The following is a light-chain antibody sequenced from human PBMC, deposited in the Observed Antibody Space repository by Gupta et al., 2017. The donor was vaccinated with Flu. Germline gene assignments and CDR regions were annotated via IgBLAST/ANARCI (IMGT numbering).Light chain of an antibody. CDR1: SSNIGSTY. J-gene: IGLJ3*02. V-gene: IGLV1-47*01. CDR3: AAWDDSLSGHWV. CDR2: RNN. Sequence: QPVLTQPPSASATPGQRSTISCSGSSSNIGSTYVYWYQQRPETAPKLLIYRNNQRTSGVPDRFSGSKAGTSASLAISGRRSEDEAEYYGAAWDDSLSGHWVFGGGTKLTVL.